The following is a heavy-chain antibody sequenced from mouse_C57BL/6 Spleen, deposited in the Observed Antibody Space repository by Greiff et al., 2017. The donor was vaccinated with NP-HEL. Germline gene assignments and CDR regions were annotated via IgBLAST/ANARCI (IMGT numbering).Heavy chain of an antibody. V-gene: IGHV1-26*01. CDR2: INPNNGGT. D-gene: IGHD1-1*01. J-gene: IGHJ2*01. CDR3: AKLKFITTVVAPFDY. CDR1: GYTFTDYY. Sequence: VQLQQSGPELVKPGASVKISCKASGYTFTDYYMNWVKQSHGKSLEWIGDINPNNGGTSYNQKFKGKATLTVDKSSSTAYMELRSLTSEDSAVYYCAKLKFITTVVAPFDYWGQGTTLTVSS.